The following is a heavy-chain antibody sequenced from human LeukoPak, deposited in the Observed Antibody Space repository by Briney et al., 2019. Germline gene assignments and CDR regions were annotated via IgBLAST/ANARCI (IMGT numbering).Heavy chain of an antibody. V-gene: IGHV7-4-1*02. Sequence: ASVKVSCTASGYTFTSYAMNWVRQAPGQGLEWMGWINTNTGNPTYAQGFTGRFVFSLDTSVSTAYLQISSLKAEDTAVYYCATITMVRGVIITPDYWGQGTLVTVSS. CDR1: GYTFTSYA. CDR2: INTNTGNP. CDR3: ATITMVRGVIITPDY. J-gene: IGHJ4*02. D-gene: IGHD3-10*01.